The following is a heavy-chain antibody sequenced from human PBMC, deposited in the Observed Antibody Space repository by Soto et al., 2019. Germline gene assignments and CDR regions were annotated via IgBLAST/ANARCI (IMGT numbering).Heavy chain of an antibody. CDR2: IGTAGDT. D-gene: IGHD2-15*01. V-gene: IGHV3-13*01. CDR1: GFTFSNYD. CDR3: ARVVAATDYYYMAV. Sequence: EVQLVESGGGLVQPGESLRLSCAASGFTFSNYDMHWVRQGTGKGLEWVSTIGTAGDTFYLGSVKGRFTISRENAKNSLFLQMNTLTAGDTAVYYCARVVAATDYYYMAVWGTGTAVTVSS. J-gene: IGHJ6*03.